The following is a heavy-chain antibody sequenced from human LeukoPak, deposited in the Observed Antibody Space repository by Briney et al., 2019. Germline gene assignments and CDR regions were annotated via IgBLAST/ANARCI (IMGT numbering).Heavy chain of an antibody. J-gene: IGHJ3*02. D-gene: IGHD4/OR15-4a*01. V-gene: IGHV3-30*02. Sequence: GGSLRLSCAASGFIFSSYGMHWVRQAPDKGLEWVAFIRYDGSRKYYADSVKGRFTTSRDNSKNTLHLQMNSLRAEDTAMYYCAKVSLNMVNDAFDIWGQGTMVSVSS. CDR3: AKVSLNMVNDAFDI. CDR1: GFIFSSYG. CDR2: IRYDGSRK.